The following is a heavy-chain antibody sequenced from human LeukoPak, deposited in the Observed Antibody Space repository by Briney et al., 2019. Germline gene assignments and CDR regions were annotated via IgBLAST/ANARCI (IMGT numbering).Heavy chain of an antibody. V-gene: IGHV4-4*07. Sequence: SETLSLTCTFSGGSISSYYWSWIRQPAGKGLEWIGRIYTSGSTNYNPSLKSRVTMSVDTSKNQFSLKLSSVTAADTAVYYCARARRYSSGWYQRGYYFDYWGQGTLVTFSS. J-gene: IGHJ4*02. CDR3: ARARRYSSGWYQRGYYFDY. CDR2: IYTSGST. D-gene: IGHD6-19*01. CDR1: GGSISSYY.